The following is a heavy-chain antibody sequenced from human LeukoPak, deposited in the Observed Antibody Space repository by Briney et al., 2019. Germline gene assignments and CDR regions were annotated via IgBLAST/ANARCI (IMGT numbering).Heavy chain of an antibody. J-gene: IGHJ4*02. D-gene: IGHD5-18*01. CDR3: ATPRGYSYEFDY. V-gene: IGHV1-69*01. CDR1: GGTFSSYA. CDR2: IIPIFGTA. Sequence: SVKVSCKASGGTFSSYAISWVRQAPGQGLEWMGGIIPIFGTANYAQKFQGRVTITADESTSTAYMELSSLRSEDTAVYYCATPRGYSYEFDYWGQGTLVTVSS.